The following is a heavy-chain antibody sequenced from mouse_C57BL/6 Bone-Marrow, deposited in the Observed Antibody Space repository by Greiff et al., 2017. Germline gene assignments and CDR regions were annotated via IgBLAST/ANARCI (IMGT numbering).Heavy chain of an antibody. CDR2: INPNNGGT. CDR3: ARWGPWYFDV. Sequence: VQLQQSGPELVKPEASVKISCKASGYTFTDYYMNWVKQSHGKSLEWIGDINPNNGGTSYNQKFKGKATLTVDKSSSTAYMEVRSLTSEDSAVYYCARWGPWYFDVWGTGTTVTVSS. J-gene: IGHJ1*03. CDR1: GYTFTDYY. V-gene: IGHV1-26*01.